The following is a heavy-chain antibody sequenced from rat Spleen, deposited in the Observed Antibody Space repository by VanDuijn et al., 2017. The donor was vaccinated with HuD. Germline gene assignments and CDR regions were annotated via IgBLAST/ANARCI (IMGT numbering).Heavy chain of an antibody. CDR1: GFSFSTFY. J-gene: IGHJ3*01. V-gene: IGHV5-25*01. CDR2: TSSGGGST. CDR3: ARRRNNNYPFDY. Sequence: EVQLVESGGGLVQPGRSLKLSCAASGFSFSTFYMAWVRQAPTKGLEWVASTSSGGGSTYYRDSVKGRFTVSRDNAKSTLYLQMDSLRSEDTATYYCARRRNNNYPFDYWGQGTLVTVSS. D-gene: IGHD1-10*01.